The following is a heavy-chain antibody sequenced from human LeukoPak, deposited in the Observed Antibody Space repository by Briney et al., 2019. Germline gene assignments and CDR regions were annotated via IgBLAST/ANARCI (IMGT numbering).Heavy chain of an antibody. V-gene: IGHV3-23*01. CDR2: ISGSGGST. Sequence: GGSLRLSCAASGFTFSSYAMSWVRQAPGKGLEWVSAISGSGGSTYYADSVKGRFTISRDNSKNTLYLQMNSLRAEDTAVYYCAKDSIDSGGSLDAFDIWGQGTMVTVSS. CDR1: GFTFSSYA. J-gene: IGHJ3*02. CDR3: AKDSIDSGGSLDAFDI. D-gene: IGHD3-22*01.